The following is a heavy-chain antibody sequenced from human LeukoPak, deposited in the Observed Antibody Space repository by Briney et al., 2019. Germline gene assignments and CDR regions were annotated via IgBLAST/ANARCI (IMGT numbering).Heavy chain of an antibody. J-gene: IGHJ4*02. V-gene: IGHV5-51*01. D-gene: IGHD4-23*01. Sequence: GESLKISCKGSGYSFTSYWINWVRQMPGKGLEWMRIIYPGDSDTKYSPPFQGQVTISADKSINTAYLQWSSLKASDTAMYYCARRSYGGKDFDYWGQGTLVTVSS. CDR2: IYPGDSDT. CDR1: GYSFTSYW. CDR3: ARRSYGGKDFDY.